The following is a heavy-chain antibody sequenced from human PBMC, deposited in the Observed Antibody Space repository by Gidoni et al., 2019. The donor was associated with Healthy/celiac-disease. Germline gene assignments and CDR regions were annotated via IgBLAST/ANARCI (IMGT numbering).Heavy chain of an antibody. CDR3: ARDKVENYGGNSGWFDP. D-gene: IGHD4-17*01. Sequence: QVQLVQSGAEVKKPGSSVTVSCKASGCTFTSYAISWVRQAPGQGLEWMGGIIPIFGTANYAQKFQGRVTITADESTSTAYMELSSLRSEDTAVYYCARDKVENYGGNSGWFDPWGQGTLVTVSS. CDR1: GCTFTSYA. CDR2: IIPIFGTA. V-gene: IGHV1-69*01. J-gene: IGHJ5*02.